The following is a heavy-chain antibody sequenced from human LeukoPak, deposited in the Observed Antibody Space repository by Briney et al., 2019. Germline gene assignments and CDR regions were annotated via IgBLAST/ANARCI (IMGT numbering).Heavy chain of an antibody. CDR1: GGSFSGYY. CDR3: ARHAAAKGITIFGVVIQEAFDI. J-gene: IGHJ3*02. V-gene: IGHV4-39*01. CDR2: IYYSGST. D-gene: IGHD3-3*01. Sequence: PSETLSLTCAVYGGSFSGYYWGWIRQPPGKGLEWIGSIYYSGSTYYNPSLKSRVTISVDTSKNQFSLKLSSVTAADTAVYYCARHAAAKGITIFGVVIQEAFDIWGQGTMVTVSS.